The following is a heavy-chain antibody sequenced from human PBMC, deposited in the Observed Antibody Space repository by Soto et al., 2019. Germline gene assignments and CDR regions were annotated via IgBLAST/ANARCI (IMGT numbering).Heavy chain of an antibody. CDR1: GFTFSSYA. J-gene: IGHJ4*02. CDR3: DKDRRYRGYGTQGYVDY. CDR2: ISGSGGST. V-gene: IGHV3-23*01. Sequence: EVQLLESGGGLVQPGGSLRLSCAASGFTFSSYAMSWVRQAPGKGLEWVSDISGSGGSTYYADSVKGRFTISRDNSKNTQYLKMNSVRAEDTTVYYCDKDRRYRGYGTQGYVDYCGQGALVTVCS. D-gene: IGHD5-12*01.